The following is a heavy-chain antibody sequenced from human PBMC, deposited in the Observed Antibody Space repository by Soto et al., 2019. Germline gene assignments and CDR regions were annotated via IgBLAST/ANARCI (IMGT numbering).Heavy chain of an antibody. J-gene: IGHJ4*02. CDR1: GFTFSNYA. Sequence: PGGSLRLSCAASGFTFSNYAMTWVRQAPGKGLEWVSSISGSGGSTYYADSVKGRFTISRDNSKNTLYLQMNSLRVEDTAVYYCAKGRNSVVAPAADYWGLGTMVTVSS. CDR2: ISGSGGST. CDR3: AKGRNSVVAPAADY. V-gene: IGHV3-23*01. D-gene: IGHD2-2*01.